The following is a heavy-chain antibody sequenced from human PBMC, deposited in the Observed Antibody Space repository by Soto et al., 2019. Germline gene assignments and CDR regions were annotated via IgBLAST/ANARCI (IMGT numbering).Heavy chain of an antibody. J-gene: IGHJ4*02. Sequence: VGSLRLSCAASGVTCISYAMSWVRQAPGKGLVWVSAINSNGGSTKYADSVKGRFTISRDNAKNTRYLQMNSLRAEDTAVYYYARIFDWLSYFDYWGQGTLVTVSS. CDR3: ARIFDWLSYFDY. D-gene: IGHD3-9*01. CDR1: GVTCISYA. CDR2: INSNGGST. V-gene: IGHV3-23*01.